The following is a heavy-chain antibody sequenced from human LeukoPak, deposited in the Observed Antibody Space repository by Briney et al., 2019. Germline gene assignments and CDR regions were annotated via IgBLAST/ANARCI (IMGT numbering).Heavy chain of an antibody. Sequence: PGGSLRLSCAASGFTFSSYAMHWVRQAPGNGLEWVAVISYDGSNKYYADSVKGRFTISRDNSKNTLYLQMNSLRAEDTAVYYCARVGVGFDIWGQGTMVTVSS. J-gene: IGHJ3*02. D-gene: IGHD2-21*01. CDR1: GFTFSSYA. CDR2: ISYDGSNK. CDR3: ARVGVGFDI. V-gene: IGHV3-30-3*01.